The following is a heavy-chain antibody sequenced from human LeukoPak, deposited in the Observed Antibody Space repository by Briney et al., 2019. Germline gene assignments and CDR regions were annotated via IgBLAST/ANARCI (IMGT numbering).Heavy chain of an antibody. CDR2: ISGSGGST. D-gene: IGHD5-18*01. J-gene: IGHJ3*02. CDR1: GFTFSSYA. V-gene: IGHV3-23*01. CDR3: AKDPSPTPYSYGLDAFDI. Sequence: HPGGSLRLSCAASGFTFSSYAMSWVRQAPGKGLEWVSAISGSGGSTYYADSVKGRFTISRDNSKNTLYLQMNSLRAEDTAVYYCAKDPSPTPYSYGLDAFDIWGQGTMVTVSS.